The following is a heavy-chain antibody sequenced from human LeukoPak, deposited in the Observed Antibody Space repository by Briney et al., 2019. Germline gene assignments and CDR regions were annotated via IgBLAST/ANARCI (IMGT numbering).Heavy chain of an antibody. J-gene: IGHJ4*02. CDR1: GFIFSTSV. CDR3: GEVATYYFDD. CDR2: ISYDGSDK. V-gene: IGHV3-30-3*02. Sequence: PGGSLRLSCAASGFIFSTSVIHWVRQAPGKGLEWDALISYDGSDKDHADSLKGRFTISRDTSKNTLYLQMASLRPEDTSIYYCGEVATYYFDDWGQGTPVTASS.